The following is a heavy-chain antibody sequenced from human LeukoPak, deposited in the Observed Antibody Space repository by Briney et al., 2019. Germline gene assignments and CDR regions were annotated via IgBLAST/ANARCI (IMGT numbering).Heavy chain of an antibody. CDR1: GGSLSGYY. CDR3: ARGNGDYQYYFDY. V-gene: IGHV4-34*01. J-gene: IGHJ4*02. CDR2: INHSGST. D-gene: IGHD4-17*01. Sequence: SETLSLTCAVYGGSLSGYYWNWIRQSPGKGLEWIGEINHSGSTNYNPSLKSRVTISVDTSKNQFFLKLGSVTAADTAVYYCARGNGDYQYYFDYWGQGTLVTVSS.